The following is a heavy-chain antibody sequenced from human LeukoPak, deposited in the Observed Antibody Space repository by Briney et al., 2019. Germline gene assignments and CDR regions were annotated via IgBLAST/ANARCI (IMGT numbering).Heavy chain of an antibody. D-gene: IGHD1-26*01. J-gene: IGHJ4*02. CDR1: GGSISSFC. CDR3: ARGYSGSYGRFDY. CDR2: IYYSGNT. Sequence: PSETLSLTCTVSGGSISSFCWSWIRQPPGKGLEWIGYIYYSGNTNYNPSLKNRVTISVDTSKNQFSLKLSSVTAADTAVYYCARGYSGSYGRFDYWGQGTLATVSS. V-gene: IGHV4-59*01.